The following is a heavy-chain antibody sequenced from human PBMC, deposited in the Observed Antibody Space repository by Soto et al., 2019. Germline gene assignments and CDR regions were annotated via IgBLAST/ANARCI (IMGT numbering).Heavy chain of an antibody. CDR2: ISSSGDSS. J-gene: IGHJ4*02. D-gene: IGHD6-13*01. V-gene: IGHV3-23*01. CDR1: GITFSTSA. CDR3: ATDRTGPQYSTSWYEFAL. Sequence: EVQLLESGGGLVQPGGSLRLSCVGSGITFSTSAMNWVRQAPGKGLEWVSGISSSGDSSHYADSVKGRFTISRDNSKNTVYLQMTSLRAEDTAVYYCATDRTGPQYSTSWYEFALWGQGTLVTVSS.